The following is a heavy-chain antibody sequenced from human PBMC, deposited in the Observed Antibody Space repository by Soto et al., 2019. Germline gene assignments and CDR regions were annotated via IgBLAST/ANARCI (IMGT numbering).Heavy chain of an antibody. D-gene: IGHD3-22*01. Sequence: QVQLLQSGAEVTKPWSSVKVSCQASGSTLSSYAISWVRQAPGQGLEWMGGIIPIFGTSNYAQKFQGRVTITAEESTSSAYMELSSLRSEDTAVYYCARGNDYYDSSGYYSWGQGTLVTVSS. CDR2: IIPIFGTS. CDR3: ARGNDYYDSSGYYS. J-gene: IGHJ4*02. V-gene: IGHV1-69*01. CDR1: GSTLSSYA.